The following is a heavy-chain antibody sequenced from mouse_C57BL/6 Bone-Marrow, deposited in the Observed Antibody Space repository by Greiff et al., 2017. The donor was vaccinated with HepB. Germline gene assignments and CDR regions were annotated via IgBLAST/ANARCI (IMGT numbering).Heavy chain of an antibody. D-gene: IGHD1-1*01. CDR3: ARGPLYYGYYFDY. J-gene: IGHJ2*01. V-gene: IGHV5-4*03. Sequence: EVKLVESGGGLVKPGGSLKLSCAASGFTFSSYAMSWVRQTPEKRLEWVATISDGGSYTYYQDNVKGRFTISRDNAKNNLYLQMSHLKSEDTAMYYCARGPLYYGYYFDYWGQGTTLTVSS. CDR1: GFTFSSYA. CDR2: ISDGGSYT.